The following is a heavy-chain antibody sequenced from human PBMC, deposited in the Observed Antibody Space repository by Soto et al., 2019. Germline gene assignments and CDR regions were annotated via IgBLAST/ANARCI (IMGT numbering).Heavy chain of an antibody. Sequence: EVQLVESGGGLIQPGGSVRLSCAASGFTVNNNYMNWVRQAPGKGLEWVSVIYSGGHTYYADSVKGRFTISRDTSKNTLYLQMNSLRVEDTAVYYCARGDDLPDYWGQGTLVTVSS. D-gene: IGHD3-16*01. V-gene: IGHV3-53*01. J-gene: IGHJ4*02. CDR1: GFTVNNNY. CDR2: IYSGGHT. CDR3: ARGDDLPDY.